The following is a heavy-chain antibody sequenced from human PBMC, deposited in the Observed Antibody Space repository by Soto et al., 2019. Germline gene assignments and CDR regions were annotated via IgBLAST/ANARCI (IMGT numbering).Heavy chain of an antibody. J-gene: IGHJ6*03. D-gene: IGHD3-9*01. CDR2: IYYSGST. Sequence: SETLSLTCTVSGGSISSYYWSWIRQPPGKGLEWIGYIYYSGSTNYNPSLKSRVTISVDTSKNQFSLKLSSVTAADTAVYYCARDRPDLRYFDWLSPDYYYYYMDVWGKGTTVT. V-gene: IGHV4-59*01. CDR3: ARDRPDLRYFDWLSPDYYYYYMDV. CDR1: GGSISSYY.